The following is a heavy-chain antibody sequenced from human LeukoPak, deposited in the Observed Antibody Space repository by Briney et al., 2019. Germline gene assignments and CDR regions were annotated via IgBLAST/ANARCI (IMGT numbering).Heavy chain of an antibody. CDR3: AKIAAAGTSYYYYYYYMDV. V-gene: IGHV3-9*01. J-gene: IGHJ6*03. D-gene: IGHD6-13*01. CDR2: ISWNSGSI. CDR1: GFTFDEYA. Sequence: PGRSLRLSCAASGFTFDEYAMHWVRQAPGKGLEWVSGISWNSGSIGYADSVKGRFTISRDNAKNSLYLQMNSLRAEDTALYYCAKIAAAGTSYYYYYYYMDVWGKGTTVTVSS.